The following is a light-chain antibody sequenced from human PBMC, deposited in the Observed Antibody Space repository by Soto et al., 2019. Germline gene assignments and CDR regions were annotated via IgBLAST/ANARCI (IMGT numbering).Light chain of an antibody. J-gene: IGKJ1*01. Sequence: EIVLTQSPGTLSLSPGERATLSCRASQSVSSSNLAWYQQKPGQAPRLLIYGASSRATGVPDRFSGSGSGTDFTLTISRLQPEDLAVYYCQQYGSSPWTFGKGTKVEIK. V-gene: IGKV3-20*01. CDR1: QSVSSSN. CDR3: QQYGSSPWT. CDR2: GAS.